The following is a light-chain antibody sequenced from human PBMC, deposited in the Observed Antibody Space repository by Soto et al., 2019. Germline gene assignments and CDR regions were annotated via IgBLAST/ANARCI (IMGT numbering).Light chain of an antibody. CDR3: QSYDSSLSVV. Sequence: QSVLTQPPSVSGAPGQRVSISCTGNSSNIGAGYDVHWYQHLRGTAPKLLIYGNANRPSGVPDRFSGSKSGTSASLAITGLQAEDEADYYCQSYDSSLSVVFGGGTKVTV. V-gene: IGLV1-40*01. CDR2: GNA. CDR1: SSNIGAGYD. J-gene: IGLJ3*02.